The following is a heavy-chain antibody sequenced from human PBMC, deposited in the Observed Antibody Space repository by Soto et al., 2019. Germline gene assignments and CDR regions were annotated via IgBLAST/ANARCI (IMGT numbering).Heavy chain of an antibody. D-gene: IGHD6-6*01. V-gene: IGHV3-21*01. CDR2: ISGSGGIT. CDR1: EFIFSNYA. J-gene: IGHJ5*01. Sequence: GGSLRLSCAASEFIFSNYAMNWVRQAPGKGLEWVSAISGSGGITYDADSVKGRFTISRDNAKNSLYLQMNSLRAEDTAVYYCARFGSSNWFDTWGYGTVDTVSS. CDR3: ARFGSSNWFDT.